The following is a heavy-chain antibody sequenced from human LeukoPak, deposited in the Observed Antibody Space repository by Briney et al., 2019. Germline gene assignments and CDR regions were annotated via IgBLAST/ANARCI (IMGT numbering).Heavy chain of an antibody. V-gene: IGHV4-39*07. CDR3: ARRRKVIVGATRVYYYCYMVV. CDR1: GGSISSSSYY. Sequence: PSETLSLTSTVSGGSISSSSYYWGWPRQPPGRGLEWIASVYYSGSAYYNPSLKIRANISVETYKNQFSLRLSSVTAADTAVYYCARRRKVIVGATRVYYYCYMVVCGKGTKVTVSS. D-gene: IGHD1-26*01. J-gene: IGHJ6*03. CDR2: VYYSGSA.